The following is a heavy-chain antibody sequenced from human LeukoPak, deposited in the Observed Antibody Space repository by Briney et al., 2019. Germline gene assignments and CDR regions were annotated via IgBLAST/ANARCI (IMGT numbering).Heavy chain of an antibody. J-gene: IGHJ4*02. D-gene: IGHD1-1*01. Sequence: GGSLRLSCAAAGFTVSSNYMSWVRQAPGKGLEWVSVIYGGGSTYYADSVKGRFTISRHNSKNTLYLQMNSLRAEDTAVYYCARGVQTYYFDYWGQGTPVTVSS. CDR1: GFTVSSNY. CDR3: ARGVQTYYFDY. V-gene: IGHV3-53*04. CDR2: IYGGGST.